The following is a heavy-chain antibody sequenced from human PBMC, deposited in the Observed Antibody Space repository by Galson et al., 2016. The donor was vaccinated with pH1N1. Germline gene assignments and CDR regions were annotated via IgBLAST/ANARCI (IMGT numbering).Heavy chain of an antibody. CDR3: AHREVTITNAFDV. Sequence: PALVKPTQTLTLTCTFSGFSISSSGMGVGWIRQPPGKALECLALIYWDDGKRYGQSLKSRLTITKDTSKNQVVLTMTNMDPADTATYYCAHREVTITNAFDVWGQGTMVTVSS. CDR2: IYWDDGK. V-gene: IGHV2-5*05. J-gene: IGHJ3*01. CDR1: GFSISSSGMG. D-gene: IGHD5-12*01.